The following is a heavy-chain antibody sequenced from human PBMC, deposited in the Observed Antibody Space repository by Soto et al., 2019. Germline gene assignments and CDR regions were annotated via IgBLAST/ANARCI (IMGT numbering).Heavy chain of an antibody. Sequence: PSETLSLTCTVSGGSISSGDYYWSWIRQPPGKGLEWIGYIYYSGSTYYNPSLKSRVTISVDTSKNQFSLKLSSVTAADTAVHYCARGYSGYDFWARYYYYYGMDVWGQGTTVTVSS. D-gene: IGHD5-12*01. CDR3: ARGYSGYDFWARYYYYYGMDV. V-gene: IGHV4-30-4*01. CDR1: GGSISSGDYY. J-gene: IGHJ6*02. CDR2: IYYSGST.